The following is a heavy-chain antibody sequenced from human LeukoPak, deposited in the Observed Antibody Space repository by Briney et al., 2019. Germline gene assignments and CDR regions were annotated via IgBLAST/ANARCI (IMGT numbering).Heavy chain of an antibody. Sequence: GGSLRLSCAASGFTFSNYVLSWVRQAPGKGLEWVSAISGGGSATYYADSVKGRFTISRDNSKNTLFLQMNTLRVDDTAVYYRAGGAGVYYYGMDVWGQGTSVTVSS. V-gene: IGHV3-23*01. CDR1: GFTFSNYV. J-gene: IGHJ6*02. CDR2: ISGGGSAT. CDR3: AGGAGVYYYGMDV.